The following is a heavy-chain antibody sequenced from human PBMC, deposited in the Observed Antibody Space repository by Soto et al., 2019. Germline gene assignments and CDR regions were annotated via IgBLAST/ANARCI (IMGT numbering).Heavy chain of an antibody. Sequence: QVQLVQSGAEVKKPGASVKVSCKASGYTFTNYGISWVRQAPGQGLEWMGWISAYNGNTKYAQKLQGRATMTTDTSTSTAYMELRSLRSDDTAVYYCARGVGSGSYYNHYNWFDPWGQGTLVTVSS. D-gene: IGHD3-10*01. CDR3: ARGVGSGSYYNHYNWFDP. V-gene: IGHV1-18*01. CDR2: ISAYNGNT. CDR1: GYTFTNYG. J-gene: IGHJ5*02.